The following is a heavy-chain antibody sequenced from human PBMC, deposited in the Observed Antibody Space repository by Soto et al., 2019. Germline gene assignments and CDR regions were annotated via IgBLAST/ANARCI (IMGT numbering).Heavy chain of an antibody. CDR1: GFTFSDYN. D-gene: IGHD5-18*01. CDR2: ITGSSNYI. Sequence: PGGYLRLSCAASGFTFSDYNMNWVRQAPGKGLEWVSSITGSSNYIYYAHSMKARFTISRDNAKNSLYLQMNSLRVEDTAVYYCAREAPTPGYSHGHVCDSWGQGTLVTVSS. V-gene: IGHV3-21*01. CDR3: AREAPTPGYSHGHVCDS. J-gene: IGHJ5*01.